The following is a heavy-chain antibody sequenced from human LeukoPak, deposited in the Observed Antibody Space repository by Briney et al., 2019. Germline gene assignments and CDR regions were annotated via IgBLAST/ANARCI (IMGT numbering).Heavy chain of an antibody. D-gene: IGHD3-9*01. CDR1: GYSFTSFG. CDR2: ISAYNANT. J-gene: IGHJ6*03. V-gene: IGHV1-18*04. CDR3: ASLTSGPGYASNYYYMDV. Sequence: ASVKVSCKASGYSFTSFGISWVRQAPGQGLEWMGWISAYNANTNYAQKLQGRVTMTTDTSTSTAYMELRSLRSDDTAVYYCASLTSGPGYASNYYYMDVWGKGNTVTVSS.